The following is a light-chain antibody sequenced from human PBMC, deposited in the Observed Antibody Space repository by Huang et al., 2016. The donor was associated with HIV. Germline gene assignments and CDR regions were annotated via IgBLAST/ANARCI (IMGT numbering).Light chain of an antibody. J-gene: IGKJ4*01. V-gene: IGKV1-NL1*01. CDR3: QQYFTTPLA. CDR2: AAS. CDR1: QAISNS. Sequence: IQMTQSPSSLSASVGDRVTITCRASQAISNSLVWYQQKPGKAPKLLLFAASRLDSGVPSRFRGSVSGTDYTLTISSLQPEDFATYYCQQYFTTPLAFGGGTKVEIK.